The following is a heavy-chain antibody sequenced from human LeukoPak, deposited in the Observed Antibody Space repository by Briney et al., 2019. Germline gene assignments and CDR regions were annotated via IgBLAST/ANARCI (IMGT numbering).Heavy chain of an antibody. Sequence: SETLSLTCTVSGGSISSYYWSWIRQPPGKGLEWIGYIYYSGSTYYNPSLKSRVTISVDTSKNQFSLKLSSVTAADTAVYYCARHRNDLAHFDYWGQGTLVTVSS. J-gene: IGHJ4*02. CDR2: IYYSGST. CDR3: ARHRNDLAHFDY. CDR1: GGSISSYY. D-gene: IGHD1-1*01. V-gene: IGHV4-59*08.